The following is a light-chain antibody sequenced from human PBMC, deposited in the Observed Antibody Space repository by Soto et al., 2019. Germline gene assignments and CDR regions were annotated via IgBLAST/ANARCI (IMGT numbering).Light chain of an antibody. CDR1: SGDIGDYKY. J-gene: IGLJ2*01. V-gene: IGLV2-14*01. CDR3: SSYTSTNVVI. Sequence: QSALTQPASVSGSPGQSITISCTGSSGDIGDYKYVSWYKQHPGKAPKLMIYDVSNRPSGVSNRFSASKSGNTASLTISWLQAEDGADYYCSSYTSTNVVIFGGGTKLTVL. CDR2: DVS.